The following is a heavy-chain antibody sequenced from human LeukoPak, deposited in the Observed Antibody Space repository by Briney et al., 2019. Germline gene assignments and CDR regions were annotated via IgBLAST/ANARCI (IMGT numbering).Heavy chain of an antibody. D-gene: IGHD4-11*01. CDR2: INPNNGGT. CDR1: GYTFNGYY. Sequence: ASVKVSCKSSGYTFNGYYMHWVRQAPGQGLEWMGWINPNNGGTKYAQNFQGRVTMTRDTSISTAYMELDRLRFDDTAVYYCATDTTTVYRQAIFRYFDLWGRGTLVTVSS. V-gene: IGHV1-2*02. J-gene: IGHJ2*01. CDR3: ATDTTTVYRQAIFRYFDL.